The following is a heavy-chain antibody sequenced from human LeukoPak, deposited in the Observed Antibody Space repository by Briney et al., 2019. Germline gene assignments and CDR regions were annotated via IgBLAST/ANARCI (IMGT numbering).Heavy chain of an antibody. CDR3: AKVRILVGSGSWDY. CDR2: IGGSGGST. D-gene: IGHD3-10*01. Sequence: PGGSLRLSCAASGFTFSSYAMSWVRQAPGKGLEWVSAIGGSGGSTYYADSVKGRFTISRDNSKNTLYLQMNILRAEDTAVYYCAKVRILVGSGSWDYWGQGTLVTVSS. V-gene: IGHV3-23*01. J-gene: IGHJ4*02. CDR1: GFTFSSYA.